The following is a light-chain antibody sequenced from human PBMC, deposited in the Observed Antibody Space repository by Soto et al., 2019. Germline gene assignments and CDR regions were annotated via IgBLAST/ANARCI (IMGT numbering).Light chain of an antibody. CDR1: QSIRNAY. CDR3: QLYDSSSWT. V-gene: IGKV3-20*01. CDR2: GAS. Sequence: EIVLTPSPGTLSLSPGATVTLSCRASQSIRNAYLAWYQQKPGQAPRLLIYGASSRATGFPDRFSGSGSGTDFTLTISSLEPEDFAVYYCQLYDSSSWTFGQGTKVDIK. J-gene: IGKJ1*01.